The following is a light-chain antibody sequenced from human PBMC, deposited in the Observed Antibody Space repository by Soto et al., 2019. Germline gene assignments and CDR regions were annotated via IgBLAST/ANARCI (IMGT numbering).Light chain of an antibody. CDR2: AAS. Sequence: DIQMTQSPSSLSASVGDRVTITCRASQSISSYLNWYQQKPGKAPKLLIYAASSLQSGVPSRFSGSGSGTDFTLTISSLQPEDFATYYCQQSYSTPCTCGQGTKLEL. CDR1: QSISSY. J-gene: IGKJ2*02. CDR3: QQSYSTPCT. V-gene: IGKV1-39*01.